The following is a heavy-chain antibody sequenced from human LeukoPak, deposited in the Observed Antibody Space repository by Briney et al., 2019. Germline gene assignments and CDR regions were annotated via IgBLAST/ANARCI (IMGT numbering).Heavy chain of an antibody. CDR1: GGSISSSSSY. D-gene: IGHD6-13*01. J-gene: IGHJ4*02. CDR2: IYYSGST. CDR3: ARVAAADTPHFDY. V-gene: IGHV4-39*07. Sequence: SETLSLTCTVSGGSISSSSSYWGWIRQPPGKGLEWIGGIYYSGSTYYNPSLKSRVTISVDTSKNQFSLKLSSVTAADTAVYYCARVAAADTPHFDYWGQGTLVTVSS.